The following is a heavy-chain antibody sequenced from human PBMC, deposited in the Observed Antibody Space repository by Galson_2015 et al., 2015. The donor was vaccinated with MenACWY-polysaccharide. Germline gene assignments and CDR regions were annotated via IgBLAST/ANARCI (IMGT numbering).Heavy chain of an antibody. J-gene: IGHJ4*02. Sequence: SLRLSCAASGFTFSTYWMHWVRHAPGTGLVWVSRIKSDGSSTNYADSVKGRFTISRDNAKNTLYLQMNSLRAEDTALYYCARGYSAYDWGQGTLVTVSA. CDR1: GFTFSTYW. V-gene: IGHV3-74*01. CDR2: IKSDGSST. CDR3: ARGYSAYD. D-gene: IGHD5-12*01.